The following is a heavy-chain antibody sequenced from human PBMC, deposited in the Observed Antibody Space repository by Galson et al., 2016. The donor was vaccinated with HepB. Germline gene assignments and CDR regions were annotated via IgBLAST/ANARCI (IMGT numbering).Heavy chain of an antibody. Sequence: CAISGDSVSTKSAAWNWIRQSPSRGLEWLGRTYYRSKWYNEYAVSVQSRITTNPDTSKNQFSLQLNSVTLEDTAVYYCARGVAPWALGSLGFHMDVWGQGTTVTVSS. CDR1: GDSVSTKSAA. J-gene: IGHJ6*02. CDR3: ARGVAPWALGSLGFHMDV. D-gene: IGHD1-26*01. V-gene: IGHV6-1*01. CDR2: TYYRSKWYN.